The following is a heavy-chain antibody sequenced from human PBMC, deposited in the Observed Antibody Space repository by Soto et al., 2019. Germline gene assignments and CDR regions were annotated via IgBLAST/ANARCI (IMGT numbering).Heavy chain of an antibody. CDR2: ISSPGRNV. Sequence: EVQLLESGGGLVQPGGSLRLSCATSGFTFSNFAMSWVRLAPGRGREGVSAISSPGRNVYYAASVEGRFTISRDNSKNTVYLHMSSLRAEDTAIYYCANSFSPSGTNWHSHFDHWGQGALVTVSS. D-gene: IGHD1-7*01. J-gene: IGHJ4*02. V-gene: IGHV3-23*01. CDR3: ANSFSPSGTNWHSHFDH. CDR1: GFTFSNFA.